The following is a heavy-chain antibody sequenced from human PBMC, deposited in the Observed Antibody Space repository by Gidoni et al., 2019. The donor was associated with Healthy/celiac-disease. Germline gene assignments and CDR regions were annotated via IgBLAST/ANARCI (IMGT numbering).Heavy chain of an antibody. Sequence: QVQLVQSGAEVKKPGSSVKVSCKASGGTFSSYAISWVRQAPGQGLEWMGGIIPIFGTANYAQKFQGRVTITADESTSTAYMELSSLRSEDTAVYYCARDLGIAAAGWAAKPNNWFDPWGQGTLVTVSS. CDR3: ARDLGIAAAGWAAKPNNWFDP. D-gene: IGHD6-13*01. J-gene: IGHJ5*02. CDR1: GGTFSSYA. CDR2: IIPIFGTA. V-gene: IGHV1-69*01.